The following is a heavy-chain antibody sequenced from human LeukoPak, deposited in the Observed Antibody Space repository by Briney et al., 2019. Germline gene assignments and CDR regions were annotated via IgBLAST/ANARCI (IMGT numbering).Heavy chain of an antibody. D-gene: IGHD2-2*01. J-gene: IGHJ4*02. CDR3: ARDSLPAALIPTSPDY. CDR1: GFAFSAYG. CDR2: ISSSTTYI. Sequence: AGGSLRLSCAASGFAFSAYGMNWVRQAPGKGLEWVSYISSSTTYIYYADSVKGRLTISRDNAKNSLHLQMNSLRAEDTAVYYCARDSLPAALIPTSPDYWGQGTLVTVSS. V-gene: IGHV3-21*01.